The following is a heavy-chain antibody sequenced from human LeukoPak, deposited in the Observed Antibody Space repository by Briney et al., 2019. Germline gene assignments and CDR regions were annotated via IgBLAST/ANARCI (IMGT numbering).Heavy chain of an antibody. CDR3: ARDTCSSTSCSSGP. CDR2: INPNSGGT. D-gene: IGHD2-2*01. J-gene: IGHJ5*02. CDR1: GYTFTVYY. V-gene: IGHV1-2*02. Sequence: GSVQVSCKASGYTFTVYYMHWVRQAPGQGLEWMGWINPNSGGTNYAQKFQGRVTMTRDTSISTAYMELSRLRSDDTAVYYCARDTCSSTSCSSGPWGQGTLVTVSS.